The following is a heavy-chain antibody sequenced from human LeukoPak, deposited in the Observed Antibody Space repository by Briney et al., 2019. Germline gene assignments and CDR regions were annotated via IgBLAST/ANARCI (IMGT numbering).Heavy chain of an antibody. J-gene: IGHJ3*02. CDR2: ISGSGGNT. V-gene: IGHV3-23*01. CDR1: GFTFSSYA. CDR3: SKRDYNFWSGKGSGGFDI. D-gene: IGHD3-3*01. Sequence: PGGSLRLSCAASGFTFSSYAMSWVRQAPGKGLDWVSAISGSGGNTYYADSVKGRFTISRDNSNDTVYLQMNSLRAEDTAIYYCSKRDYNFWSGKGSGGFDIWGQGTMVTVSS.